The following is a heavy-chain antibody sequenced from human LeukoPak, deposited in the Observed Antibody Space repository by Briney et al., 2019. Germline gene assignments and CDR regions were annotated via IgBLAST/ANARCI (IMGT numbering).Heavy chain of an antibody. CDR1: GGSISSGSYY. CDR3: ARVGYSSSSDYYYYMDV. D-gene: IGHD6-6*01. CDR2: IYASGST. V-gene: IGHV4-61*02. J-gene: IGHJ6*03. Sequence: SETLSLTCTVSGGSISSGSYYWSWIRQPAGKGLEWIGRIYASGSTNYNPSLKSRVTISVDTSKNQFSLKLSSVTAADTAVYYCARVGYSSSSDYYYYMDVWGKGTTVTVSS.